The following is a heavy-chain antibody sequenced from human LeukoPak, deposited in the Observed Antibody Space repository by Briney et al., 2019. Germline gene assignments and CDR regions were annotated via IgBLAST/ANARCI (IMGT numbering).Heavy chain of an antibody. CDR2: IYPTGST. V-gene: IGHV4-38-2*02. Sequence: SETLSLTCTVSGYSISSGYYWGWIRQPPGKGLEWIGNIYPTGSTYYNPSLKSRVTISVDTSKNQFSLKLSSVTAADTAVYNCARTNRVRGVKSSYYYMDVWGKGTTVTISS. J-gene: IGHJ6*03. CDR1: GYSISSGYY. CDR3: ARTNRVRGVKSSYYYMDV. D-gene: IGHD3-10*01.